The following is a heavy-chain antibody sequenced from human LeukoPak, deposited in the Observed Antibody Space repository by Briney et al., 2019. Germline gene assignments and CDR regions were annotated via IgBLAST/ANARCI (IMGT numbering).Heavy chain of an antibody. D-gene: IGHD1-7*01. J-gene: IGHJ5*02. CDR3: ARAVGITGTRGRWFDP. V-gene: IGHV1-18*01. CDR1: GYTFTSYG. CDR2: ISAYSGNT. Sequence: GASVKVSCKASGYTFTSYGISWVRQAPGQGLEWMGWISAYSGNTNYAQKLQGRVTMTTDTSTSTAYMELRSLRSDDTAVYYCARAVGITGTRGRWFDPWGQGTLVTVSS.